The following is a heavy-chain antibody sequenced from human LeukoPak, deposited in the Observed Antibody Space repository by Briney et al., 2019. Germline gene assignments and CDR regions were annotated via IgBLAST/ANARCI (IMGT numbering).Heavy chain of an antibody. D-gene: IGHD2-15*01. V-gene: IGHV3-33*06. CDR2: IWYDGSNK. CDR3: AKYLEFRGSDGVEADYLDY. Sequence: GGSLRLSCAASGFSFSCYNMHWVRQAPGKGLEWVADIWYDGSNKYYADSVKGRFTISRDNSKNSLYLQMNSLRAEDTAVYYCAKYLEFRGSDGVEADYLDYGPRKTLDSVLS. J-gene: IGHJ4*02. CDR1: GFSFSCYN.